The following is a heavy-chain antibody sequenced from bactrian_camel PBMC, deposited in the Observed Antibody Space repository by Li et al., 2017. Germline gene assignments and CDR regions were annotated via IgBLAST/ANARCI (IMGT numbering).Heavy chain of an antibody. D-gene: IGHD3*01. CDR1: GFRYSVCS. CDR2: IRSDGIT. Sequence: HVQLVESGGGSVQAGGSLTLSCAGSGFRYSVCSMGWYRQAPGKERVVVSTIRSDGITSYADSVKGRFTVSRDNAKSTLYLQMNDLKPEDTAVYYCAADRRPLLARTLVSAYYSYWGQGTQVTVS. J-gene: IGHJ4*01. V-gene: IGHV3S55*01. CDR3: AADRRPLLARTLVSAYYSY.